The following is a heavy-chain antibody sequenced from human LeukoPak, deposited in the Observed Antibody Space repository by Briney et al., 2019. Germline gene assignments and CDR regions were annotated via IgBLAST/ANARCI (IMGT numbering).Heavy chain of an antibody. CDR1: GFTFSSYG. CDR2: ISFDGSNK. Sequence: GRSLRPSCAASGFTFSSYGMRWVRQAAGKGLGWVAVISFDGSNKYYADSVKGRFTISRDNSKNTLYLQMNSLRAEDTAVYYWAKEDFERDTAMVSGYWGQGTLVTVSS. CDR3: AKEDFERDTAMVSGY. V-gene: IGHV3-30*18. D-gene: IGHD5-18*01. J-gene: IGHJ4*02.